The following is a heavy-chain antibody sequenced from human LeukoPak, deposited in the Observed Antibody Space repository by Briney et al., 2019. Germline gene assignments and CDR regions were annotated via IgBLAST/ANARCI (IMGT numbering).Heavy chain of an antibody. CDR2: IGGSGSIT. J-gene: IGHJ4*02. Sequence: PGASLRLSRAASGFTFGSQAMSWVRQAPGKGLEWVSVIGGSGSITYYRDSVKGRFTISRDNSKNTMYLQMNSLRAEDTAVYYCASAGSGWYDYWGQGTLVTVSS. V-gene: IGHV3-23*01. CDR3: ASAGSGWYDY. D-gene: IGHD6-19*01. CDR1: GFTFGSQA.